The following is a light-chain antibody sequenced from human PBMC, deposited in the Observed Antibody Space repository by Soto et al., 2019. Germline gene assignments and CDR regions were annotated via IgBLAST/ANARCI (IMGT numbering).Light chain of an antibody. CDR1: SSDVGGYNS. J-gene: IGLJ1*01. CDR3: SSYTSTSTQV. CDR2: DVD. V-gene: IGLV2-14*01. Sequence: QSALTQPASVSGSPGQSITISCTGTSSDVGGYNSVSWYQQHPGKAPKLMIYDVDNRPSGVSNRFSGSKSGNTASLIISGLQAEDEADYYCSSYTSTSTQVFGTGTKLTVL.